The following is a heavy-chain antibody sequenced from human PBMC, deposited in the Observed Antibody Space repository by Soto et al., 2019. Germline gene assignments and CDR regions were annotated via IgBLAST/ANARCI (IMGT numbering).Heavy chain of an antibody. J-gene: IGHJ5*02. V-gene: IGHV1-18*01. CDR1: GYTFSNYG. D-gene: IGHD2-2*01. Sequence: QVQLVQSEGEVKRPGASVKVSCKTSGYTFSNYGITWVRQAPGQPLEWLGWISLYSDGTNYAQKFQGRVSMTTDTSTTTAYMELRSLRSDYTAVYCCARVVPGSEAWFGPWGQGTLITVSS. CDR2: ISLYSDGT. CDR3: ARVVPGSEAWFGP.